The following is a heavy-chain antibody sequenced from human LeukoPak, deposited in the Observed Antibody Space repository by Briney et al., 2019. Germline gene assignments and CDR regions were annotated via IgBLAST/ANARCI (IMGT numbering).Heavy chain of an antibody. V-gene: IGHV1-46*01. D-gene: IGHD5-24*01. J-gene: IGHJ4*02. CDR3: ARGVEMATITWE. Sequence: ASVKVSCKASGYTFTSYYMHWVRQAPGQGLEWMVIINPSGGSTSYAQKFQGRVTMTRDMSTSTVYMELSSLRSEDTAVYYCARGVEMATITWEWGQGTLVTVSS. CDR2: INPSGGST. CDR1: GYTFTSYY.